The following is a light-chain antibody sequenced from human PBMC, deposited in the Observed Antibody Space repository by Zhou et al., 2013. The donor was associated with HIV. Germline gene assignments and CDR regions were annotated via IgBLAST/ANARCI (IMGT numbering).Light chain of an antibody. CDR2: HAS. J-gene: IGKJ4*01. CDR1: QSVNIY. Sequence: DIVLTQSPATLSLSPGERATLSCRASQSVNIYLAWYQQKPGQAPRLLMYHASNRATGVPARFSGSGSGTDFTLTINSLEPEDVAVYYCQQYNNWPLTFGGGTKVEIK. V-gene: IGKV3-11*01. CDR3: QQYNNWPLT.